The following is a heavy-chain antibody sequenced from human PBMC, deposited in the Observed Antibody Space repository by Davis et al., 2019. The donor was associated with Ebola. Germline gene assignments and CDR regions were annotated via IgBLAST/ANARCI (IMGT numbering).Heavy chain of an antibody. Sequence: SETLSPTCTVSGGSISTYYWNWIRQLPGKGLEWIGYIYYSGSTNYNPSLKSRVTISVDTSKNHFSLKLNSVTAADTAMYYCARAGNDDAFDIWGQGTMVTVSS. CDR1: GGSISTYY. V-gene: IGHV4-59*01. CDR2: IYYSGST. D-gene: IGHD1-1*01. J-gene: IGHJ3*02. CDR3: ARAGNDDAFDI.